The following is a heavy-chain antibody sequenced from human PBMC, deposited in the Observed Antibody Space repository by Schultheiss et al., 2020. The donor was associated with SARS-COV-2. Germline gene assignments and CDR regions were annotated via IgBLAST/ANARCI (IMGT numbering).Heavy chain of an antibody. CDR1: GFTFTTYT. V-gene: IGHV3-7*01. J-gene: IGHJ5*02. CDR3: ARMFGGYAGCFDP. Sequence: GGSLRLSCAVSGFTFTTYTMNWVRQAPGKGLEWVANIKHDESEKYFVDSVKGRFTISRDNAKNSLYLQMNSLRAEDTAVYYCARMFGGYAGCFDPWGQGTLVTVSS. D-gene: IGHD5-12*01. CDR2: IKHDESEK.